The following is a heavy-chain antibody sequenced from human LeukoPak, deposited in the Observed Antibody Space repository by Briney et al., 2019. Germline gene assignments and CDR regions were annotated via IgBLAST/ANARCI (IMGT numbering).Heavy chain of an antibody. Sequence: GGSLRLSCAPSGFTFTSYAMRWVRQAAGKGLEWVSGISGSGGSTYYGDSVRGRFTISRDNAKNTLYLQMNNLRADDTVVYYCARGDTATVHWGQGTLVTVSS. CDR3: ARGDTATVH. CDR1: GFTFTSYA. D-gene: IGHD5-18*01. V-gene: IGHV3-23*01. J-gene: IGHJ4*02. CDR2: ISGSGGST.